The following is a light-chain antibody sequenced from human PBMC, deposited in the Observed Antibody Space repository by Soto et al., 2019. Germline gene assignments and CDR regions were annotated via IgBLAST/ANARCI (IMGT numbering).Light chain of an antibody. CDR2: DVR. J-gene: IGLJ2*01. V-gene: IGLV2-14*03. CDR3: SSYTSSSTVI. CDR1: SSDVGGYNF. Sequence: QSVLTQPASMSGPPGQSITISCTGTSSDVGGYNFVSWYQQHPGKAPKFIIYDVRNRPSGVSNRFSGSRSGNTASLTISGLQAEDETDYYCSSYTSSSTVIFGGGTKVTVL.